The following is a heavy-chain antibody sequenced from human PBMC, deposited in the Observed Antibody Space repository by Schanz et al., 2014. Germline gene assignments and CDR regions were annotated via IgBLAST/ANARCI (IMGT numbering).Heavy chain of an antibody. V-gene: IGHV3-21*01. CDR2: ISSSGSSI. D-gene: IGHD3-16*01. J-gene: IGHJ5*02. CDR1: GFTFNNFN. Sequence: EVQLVESGGGMVQPGGSLRLSCAASGFTFNNFNMNWVRQAPGKGLEWVSSISSSGSSIYYADSVKGRFTISRDNANKSLFLRMNSLRAEDTAVYYCASDYNYFETEAPWGQGTLVTVSS. CDR3: ASDYNYFETEAP.